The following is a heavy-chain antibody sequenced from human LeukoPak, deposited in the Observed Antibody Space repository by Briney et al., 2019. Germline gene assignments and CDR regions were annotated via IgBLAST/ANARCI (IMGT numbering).Heavy chain of an antibody. V-gene: IGHV3-30*18. CDR2: ISYDGSNK. Sequence: PGGSLRLSCSASGFTFSTYWMSWVRQAPGKGLEWVAVISYDGSNKYYADSVKGRFTISRDNSKNTLYLQMNSLRAEDTAVYYCAKDWEGRWESNHFDYWGQGTLVTVSS. D-gene: IGHD5-24*01. CDR1: GFTFSTYW. J-gene: IGHJ4*02. CDR3: AKDWEGRWESNHFDY.